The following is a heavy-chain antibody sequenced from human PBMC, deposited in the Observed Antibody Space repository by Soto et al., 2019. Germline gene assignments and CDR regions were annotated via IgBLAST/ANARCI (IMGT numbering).Heavy chain of an antibody. CDR3: ARGPPELLWFGETNWFDP. Sequence: SETLSLTCTVSGGSISSYYWSWIRQPPGKGLEWIGYIYYSGSTNYNPSLKSRVTISVDTSKNQFSLKLSSVTAADTAVYYCARGPPELLWFGETNWFDPWGQGTLVTVSS. CDR1: GGSISSYY. J-gene: IGHJ5*02. V-gene: IGHV4-59*08. D-gene: IGHD3-10*01. CDR2: IYYSGST.